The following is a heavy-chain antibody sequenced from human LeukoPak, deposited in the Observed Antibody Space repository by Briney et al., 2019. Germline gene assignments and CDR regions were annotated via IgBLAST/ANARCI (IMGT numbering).Heavy chain of an antibody. V-gene: IGHV3-21*01. CDR3: ARDDCSSISCYHNWFDP. D-gene: IGHD2-2*01. J-gene: IGHJ5*02. CDR2: ISSSSTYI. Sequence: GGSLRLSCAASGFTFSTYSMNWVRQAPGQGLEWVSSISSSSTYIYYADSVKGRFTISRDNSKNSLYLQMNNLSAEDTAVYHCARDDCSSISCYHNWFDPWGQGTLVTVSS. CDR1: GFTFSTYS.